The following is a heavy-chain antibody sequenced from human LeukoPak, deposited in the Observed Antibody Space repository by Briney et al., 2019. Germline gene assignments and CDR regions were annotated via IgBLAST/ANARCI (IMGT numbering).Heavy chain of an antibody. CDR2: ISYDGSNK. D-gene: IGHD3-9*01. CDR3: AKDNNVDYDIFTGLEY. CDR1: GFTFSSYA. J-gene: IGHJ4*02. V-gene: IGHV3-30-3*01. Sequence: GGSLRLSCAASGFTFSSYAMHWVRQAPGKGLEWVAVISYDGSNKYYADSVKGRFTISRDNSKNTLYLQMNSLRAEDTALYYCAKDNNVDYDIFTGLEYWGQGTLVTVSS.